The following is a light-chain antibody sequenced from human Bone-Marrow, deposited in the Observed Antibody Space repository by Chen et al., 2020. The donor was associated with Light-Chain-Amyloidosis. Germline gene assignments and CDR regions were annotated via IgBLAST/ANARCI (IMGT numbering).Light chain of an antibody. J-gene: IGLJ3*02. Sequence: QSALTQPRSVSGSPGQSITISCTGTSGDVGGYYFVSWYQQQPGKAPQLIIYDVSKRPPGVPYRSSGSKSGNTASLTVHDLQAEDEADYYCSAYAGSYTWVFGGGTKLTVL. CDR2: DVS. CDR3: SAYAGSYTWV. V-gene: IGLV2-11*01. CDR1: SGDVGGYYF.